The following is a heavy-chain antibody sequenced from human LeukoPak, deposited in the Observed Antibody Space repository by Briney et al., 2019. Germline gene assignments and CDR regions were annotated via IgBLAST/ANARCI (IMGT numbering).Heavy chain of an antibody. CDR1: DYSISSDYY. D-gene: IGHD2-2*01. J-gene: IGHJ6*03. CDR2: IYHSGNT. V-gene: IGHV4-38-2*02. CDR3: ARDIVRCSSTSCCSYYSYYMDV. Sequence: SETLSLTCTVSDYSISSDYYWGWIRQPPGRGLEWIGSIYHSGNTYYNPSLKSRVTISVGTSKNQFSLKLSSVTAADTAVYYCARDIVRCSSTSCCSYYSYYMDVCGKGTTVTVSS.